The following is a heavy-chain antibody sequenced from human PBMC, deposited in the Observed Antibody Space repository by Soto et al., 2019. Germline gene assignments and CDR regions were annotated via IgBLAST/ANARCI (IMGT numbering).Heavy chain of an antibody. D-gene: IGHD3-22*01. CDR1: GYIFTRYG. J-gene: IGHJ5*02. CDR3: AKYSSSRGGFDH. CDR2: ISAYNGNT. V-gene: IGHV1-18*01. Sequence: XSVKVSCKASGYIFTRYGITWVRQAPGQGLEWMGSISAYNGNTYYAQHLQGRLNMTTDTSTSTAYMELRSLRSDDTAFYYCAKYSSSRGGFDHWGQGTLVTVSS.